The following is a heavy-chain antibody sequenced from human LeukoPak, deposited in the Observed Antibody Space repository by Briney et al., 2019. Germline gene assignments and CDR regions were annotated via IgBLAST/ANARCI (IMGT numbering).Heavy chain of an antibody. CDR2: ISGSGDRT. V-gene: IGHV3-23*01. J-gene: IGHJ4*02. CDR1: GFTFNSYA. Sequence: PGGSLRLSCEASGFTFNSYAMSWVRQAPGKGLEGGSDISGSGDRTYFADSVKGSFTISRDYSKNTLYLHMNSLRAGDTALYYCAKDRAASSNSSYYLDYWGQGTLVTVSS. CDR3: AKDRAASSNSSYYLDY. D-gene: IGHD2-2*01.